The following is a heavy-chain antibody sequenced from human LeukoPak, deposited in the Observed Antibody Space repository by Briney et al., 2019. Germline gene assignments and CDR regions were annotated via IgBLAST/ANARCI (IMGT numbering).Heavy chain of an antibody. J-gene: IGHJ4*02. D-gene: IGHD1-26*01. CDR3: ARGRRVGAIDY. CDR2: INHSGST. V-gene: IGHV4-34*01. CDR1: GGCFSGYY. Sequence: PSETLSLTCAVYGGCFSGYYWSWIRQPPGKGLEWIGEINHSGSTNYNPSLKSRVTISVDTSKNQFSLKLSSVTAADTAVYYCARGRRVGAIDYWGQGTLVTVSS.